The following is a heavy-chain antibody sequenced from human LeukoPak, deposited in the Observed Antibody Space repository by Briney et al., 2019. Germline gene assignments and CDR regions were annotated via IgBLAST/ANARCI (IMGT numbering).Heavy chain of an antibody. Sequence: SETLSLTCTVSGGSISSYYWSWIRQPPGKGLEWIGYIYYSGSTNYNPSLKSRVTISVDTSKNQFSLKLSSVTAADTAVYYCAREPPPGYSSSPEVAFDIWGQGTMVTVSS. CDR1: GGSISSYY. V-gene: IGHV4-59*01. J-gene: IGHJ3*02. CDR3: AREPPPGYSSSPEVAFDI. D-gene: IGHD6-13*01. CDR2: IYYSGST.